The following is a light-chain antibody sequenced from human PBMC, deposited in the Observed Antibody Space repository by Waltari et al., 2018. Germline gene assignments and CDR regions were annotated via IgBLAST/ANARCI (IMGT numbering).Light chain of an antibody. Sequence: EIVMTQSPATLSVSPGERATLPCRAIQSVSRNLAWYQQKPGQAPRLLIYDASTRATGIPARFSGSGSGTEFTLTISSLQSEDFAVYYCQQYNNWPPWTFGQGTKVEIK. CDR3: QQYNNWPPWT. J-gene: IGKJ1*01. V-gene: IGKV3-15*01. CDR1: QSVSRN. CDR2: DAS.